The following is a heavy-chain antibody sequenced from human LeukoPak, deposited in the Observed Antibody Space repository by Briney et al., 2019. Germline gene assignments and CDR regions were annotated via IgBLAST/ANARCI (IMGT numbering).Heavy chain of an antibody. J-gene: IGHJ4*02. CDR3: ARDGSGWSKY. Sequence: GGSLRLSCAASGFTFGSDWMSWPRQAPGKGLEWVANIRPDGGEKYYVDSVKGRFSISRDNAKNSLFLQMNSLRAEDTAVYFCARDGSGWSKYWGQGTLVTVSS. D-gene: IGHD6-19*01. V-gene: IGHV3-7*01. CDR2: IRPDGGEK. CDR1: GFTFGSDW.